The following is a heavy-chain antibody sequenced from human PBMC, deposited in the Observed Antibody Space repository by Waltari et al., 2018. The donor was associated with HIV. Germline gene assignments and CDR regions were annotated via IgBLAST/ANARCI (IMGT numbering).Heavy chain of an antibody. V-gene: IGHV4-34*02. CDR3: ARGRRPYHNLFTGYTFYFDS. Sequence: VQLQQWGGGLFNSSRTLSLPCAVYGGSFNGFFWTWLRQPPGRGLEWIGEISHPGATAYNPSLGGRVTVSLDTAKNQFFVTLRSLTVADTATYFCARGRRPYHNLFTGYTFYFDSWGRGS. D-gene: IGHD3-9*01. J-gene: IGHJ4*02. CDR2: ISHPGAT. CDR1: GGSFNGFF.